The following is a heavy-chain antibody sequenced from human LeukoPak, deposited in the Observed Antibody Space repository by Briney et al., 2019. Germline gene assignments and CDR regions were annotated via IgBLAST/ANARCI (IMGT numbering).Heavy chain of an antibody. D-gene: IGHD1-1*01. CDR1: GFTFSSYE. CDR3: ARTQYNWNVLGYFDY. CDR2: IIISGSTI. Sequence: GGSLRLSCAASGFTFSSYEMNWVRPAPGKGLEWISYIIISGSTIYYADSVKGRFTISRDNAKNSLYLQMNSLRAENTAVYYCARTQYNWNVLGYFDYWGQGTLVTVSS. V-gene: IGHV3-48*03. J-gene: IGHJ4*02.